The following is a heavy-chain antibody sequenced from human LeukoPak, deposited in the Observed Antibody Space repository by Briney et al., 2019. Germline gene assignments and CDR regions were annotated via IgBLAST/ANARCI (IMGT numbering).Heavy chain of an antibody. V-gene: IGHV1-24*01. CDR1: GYTLTELS. J-gene: IGHJ4*02. CDR3: ARDVLSLTGDYYGLGGIDS. CDR2: FGPEDGET. D-gene: IGHD3-10*01. Sequence: ASVKVSCKVSGYTLTELSMHWVRQAPGKGLEWMGGFGPEDGETIYAQKFQGRVTITRDTSASTAYLELSSLRSEDTAVYYCARDVLSLTGDYYGLGGIDSWGQGTLVTVSS.